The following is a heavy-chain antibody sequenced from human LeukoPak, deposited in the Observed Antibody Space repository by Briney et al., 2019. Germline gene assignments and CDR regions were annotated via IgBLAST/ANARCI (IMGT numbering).Heavy chain of an antibody. Sequence: GASLKVSCKASGYTFTDYYMHWVRQAPGQGLEWMGWINPNSGGTNYAQKFQGRVTMSRDTPISTAYMELSRLRSDDTAVYYCARVTDFWSGYVPLEDYWGQGTLVTVSS. CDR1: GYTFTDYY. J-gene: IGHJ4*02. D-gene: IGHD3-3*01. V-gene: IGHV1-2*02. CDR3: ARVTDFWSGYVPLEDY. CDR2: INPNSGGT.